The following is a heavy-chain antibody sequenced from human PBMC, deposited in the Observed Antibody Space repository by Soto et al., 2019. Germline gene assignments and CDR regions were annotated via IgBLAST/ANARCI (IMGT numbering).Heavy chain of an antibody. CDR2: IWYDGSNK. CDR1: GFNFRSDG. CDR3: ALDNIVGNYFFAY. Sequence: QVQMVESGGGVVQSGRSLRLSCATSGFNFRSDGIHWVRQAPGKGLEWVGVIWYDGSNKYYADSVKGRFTISRDDSKDTVYPQIDSLTVEDPAIYYCALDNIVGNYFFAYWGHGSLVTVSS. D-gene: IGHD1-26*01. J-gene: IGHJ4*01. V-gene: IGHV3-33*01.